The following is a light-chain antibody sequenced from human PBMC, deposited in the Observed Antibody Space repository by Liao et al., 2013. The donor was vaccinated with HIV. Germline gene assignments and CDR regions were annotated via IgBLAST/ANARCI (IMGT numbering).Light chain of an antibody. J-gene: IGLJ1*01. V-gene: IGLV3-21*04. Sequence: SYXLTQPPSVSVAPGKTARITCGGNNIGSKSVHWYQQKPGQAPVLVIYYDNDRPSGIPERFSGSNSGNTATLTISRVEAGDEADYYCQVWDSSSDHRIFGTGTKVTVL. CDR1: NIGSKS. CDR3: QVWDSSSDHRI. CDR2: YDN.